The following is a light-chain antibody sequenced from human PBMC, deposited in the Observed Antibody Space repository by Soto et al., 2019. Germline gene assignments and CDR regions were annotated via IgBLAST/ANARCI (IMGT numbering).Light chain of an antibody. CDR2: GAS. Sequence: EIVLTQSPGTLSLSPGERATLSCRASQSVSSSYLAWYQQKPGQALRLLIYGASSRATGIPDRFSGSGSGTDFPLTISRLEPEDFAVYYCQQYGSPRTFGQGTKVEIK. CDR1: QSVSSSY. CDR3: QQYGSPRT. J-gene: IGKJ1*01. V-gene: IGKV3-20*01.